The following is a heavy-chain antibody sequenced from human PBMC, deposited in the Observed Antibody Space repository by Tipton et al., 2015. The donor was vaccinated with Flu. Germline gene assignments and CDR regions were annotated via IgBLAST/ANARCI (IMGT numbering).Heavy chain of an antibody. J-gene: IGHJ4*02. V-gene: IGHV3-7*01. D-gene: IGHD1-26*01. CDR2: MNQDASEK. CDR3: ARKVGDY. CDR1: GFSFSIYW. Sequence: SLRLSCAASGFSFSIYWMTWVRQAPGKGLEWVASMNQDASEKYYVESVKGRFTISRHNAKNALSLQMNNLRAADTAVYYCARKVGDYWGQGTLVTVSS.